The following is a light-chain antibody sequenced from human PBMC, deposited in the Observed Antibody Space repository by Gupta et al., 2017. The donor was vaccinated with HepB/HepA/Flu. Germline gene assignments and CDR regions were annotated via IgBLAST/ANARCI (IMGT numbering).Light chain of an antibody. CDR1: QSLVHSDGDTY. CDR2: KVS. Sequence: DVVMTQSPLSLPVTLGQPASISCRSSQSLVHSDGDTYLSWFQQRPGQSPRRLIYKVSNRDSGVPDRFSGSGSGTDFTLKISRVEAEDVAIYYCMQSTHWPRTFGQGTKVEVK. V-gene: IGKV2-30*02. CDR3: MQSTHWPRT. J-gene: IGKJ1*01.